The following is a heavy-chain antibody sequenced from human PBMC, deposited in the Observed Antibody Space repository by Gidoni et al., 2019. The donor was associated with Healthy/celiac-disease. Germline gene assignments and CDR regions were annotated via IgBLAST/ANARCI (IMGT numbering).Heavy chain of an antibody. J-gene: IGHJ4*02. CDR2: IIPIFGTA. Sequence: APGQGLEWMGGIIPIFGTANYAQKFQGRVTITADESTSTAYMELSSLRSEDTAVYYCARGTKGLLLDYWGQGTLVTVSS. D-gene: IGHD3-22*01. CDR3: ARGTKGLLLDY. V-gene: IGHV1-69*01.